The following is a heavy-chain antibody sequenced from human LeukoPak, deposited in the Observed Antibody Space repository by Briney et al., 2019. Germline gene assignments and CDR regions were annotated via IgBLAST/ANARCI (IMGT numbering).Heavy chain of an antibody. J-gene: IGHJ6*03. Sequence: ASVKVSCKASGYTFTSYDINWVRQATGQGLEWMGRMNPNSGNTGYAQKFQGRVTMTRNTSISTAYMELSSLRSEDTAVYYCARSQPTNYDFWSGYYYYYYYMDVWGKGTTVTVSS. D-gene: IGHD3-3*01. V-gene: IGHV1-8*01. CDR3: ARSQPTNYDFWSGYYYYYYYMDV. CDR1: GYTFTSYD. CDR2: MNPNSGNT.